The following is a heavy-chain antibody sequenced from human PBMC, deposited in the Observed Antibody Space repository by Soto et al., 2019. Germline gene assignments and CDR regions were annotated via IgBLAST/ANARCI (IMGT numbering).Heavy chain of an antibody. CDR3: ARDLDGLADDTSGTFPRAG. V-gene: IGHV4-30-4*01. J-gene: IGHJ4*02. D-gene: IGHD3-22*01. Sequence: SETLSLTCTISGGSISSDDYYWSWIRQAPGRGLEWIGYIHSSGSIYYNPSLKSRATMSIDTAGNQFSLKVSSVTVADTAVYYCARDLDGLADDTSGTFPRAGWGQGTLVTVSS. CDR1: GGSISSDDYY. CDR2: IHSSGSI.